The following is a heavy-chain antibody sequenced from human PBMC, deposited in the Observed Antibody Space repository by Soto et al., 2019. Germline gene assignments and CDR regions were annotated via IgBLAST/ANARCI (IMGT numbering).Heavy chain of an antibody. Sequence: SSETLSLTCTVSGGSISSGGYYWSWIRQHPGKGLEWIGYIYYSGSTYYNPSLKSRVTISVDASKNQFSLKLSSVTAADTAVYYCARSTRCLSGYDSAAAGTGGMDVWGQGTTVTVSS. CDR2: IYYSGST. CDR1: GGSISSGGYY. D-gene: IGHD5-12*01. V-gene: IGHV4-31*03. CDR3: ARSTRCLSGYDSAAAGTGGMDV. J-gene: IGHJ6*02.